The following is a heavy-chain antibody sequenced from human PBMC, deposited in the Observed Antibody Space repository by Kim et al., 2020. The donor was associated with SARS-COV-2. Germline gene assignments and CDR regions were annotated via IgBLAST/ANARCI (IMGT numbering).Heavy chain of an antibody. CDR1: GFTFSSYA. CDR3: ARGLDYGDLTDY. Sequence: GGSLRLSCAASGFTFSSYAMHWARQAPGKGLEWVAVISYDGSNKYYADSVKGRFTISRDNSKNTLYLQMNSLRAEDTAVYYCARGLDYGDLTDYWGQGTLVTVSS. J-gene: IGHJ4*02. D-gene: IGHD4-17*01. CDR2: ISYDGSNK. V-gene: IGHV3-30*04.